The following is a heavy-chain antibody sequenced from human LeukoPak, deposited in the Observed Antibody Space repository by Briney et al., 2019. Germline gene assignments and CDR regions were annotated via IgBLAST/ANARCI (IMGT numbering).Heavy chain of an antibody. CDR2: IYPGDSDT. CDR3: ARAPMIVVVMRAFDI. Sequence: ESPQISCKGSGYSFTSYWIGWVLQMPGKGLEWMGIIYPGDSDTRYSPSFQGQVTISADKSISTAYLQWSSLKASDAAMYYCARAPMIVVVMRAFDIWVQATIATVPS. CDR1: GYSFTSYW. V-gene: IGHV5-51*01. D-gene: IGHD3-22*01. J-gene: IGHJ3*02.